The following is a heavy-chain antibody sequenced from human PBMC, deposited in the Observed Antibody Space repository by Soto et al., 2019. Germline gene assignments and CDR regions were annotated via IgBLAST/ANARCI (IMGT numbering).Heavy chain of an antibody. CDR2: ISSSGSTI. J-gene: IGHJ6*02. D-gene: IGHD1-7*01. CDR1: GFTFSSYE. CDR3: ARVGIRPSKRGRPKTGTTPYYGMDV. V-gene: IGHV3-48*03. Sequence: EVQLVESGGGLVQPGGSLRLSCAASGFTFSSYEMNWVRQAPGKGLEWVSYISSSGSTIYYADSVKGRFTISRDNAKNSLYLQMNSLRAEDTAVYYCARVGIRPSKRGRPKTGTTPYYGMDVWGQGTTVTVSS.